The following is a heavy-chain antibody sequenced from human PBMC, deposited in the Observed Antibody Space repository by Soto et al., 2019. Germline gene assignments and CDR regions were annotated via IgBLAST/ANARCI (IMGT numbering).Heavy chain of an antibody. Sequence: QVQLVQSGAEVKKPGSSVKVSCKASGGTFSTSAINGVRQAPGQGLEWMGGIIPIFGTANYVQKFQGRVTITADKSTSTAYMELSSLRSEDTAVYYCARWSSSGWPYFDYWCQGTLVTVSS. CDR1: GGTFSTSA. D-gene: IGHD6-19*01. V-gene: IGHV1-69*06. CDR3: ARWSSSGWPYFDY. J-gene: IGHJ4*02. CDR2: IIPIFGTA.